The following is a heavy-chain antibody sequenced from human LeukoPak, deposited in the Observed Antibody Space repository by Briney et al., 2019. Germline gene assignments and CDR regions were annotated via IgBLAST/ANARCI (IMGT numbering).Heavy chain of an antibody. V-gene: IGHV3-30*03. CDR2: ISYDGSNK. Sequence: PGGSLRPSCAASGFTFSNYDIHWVRQAPGKGLEWVAIISYDGSNKYYADSVKGRFTISRDNSKNTLYLQMNSLRAEDTAVYYCARDGRSTWYGVGYFDYWGQGTPVTVSS. D-gene: IGHD6-13*01. CDR1: GFTFSNYD. CDR3: ARDGRSTWYGVGYFDY. J-gene: IGHJ4*02.